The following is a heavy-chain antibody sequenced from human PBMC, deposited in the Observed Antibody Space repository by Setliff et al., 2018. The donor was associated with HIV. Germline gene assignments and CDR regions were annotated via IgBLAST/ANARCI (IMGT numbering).Heavy chain of an antibody. J-gene: IGHJ4*02. Sequence: ASETLSLTCTVSGGSISSSGYYWGWVRQPPGKGLEWIGEIYHSGSTNYNPSLKSRATISVDTSQNQVSLKLTSVTAADTAVYYCARGGATGTTRLDYWGQGTLVTVSS. CDR1: GGSISSSGYY. V-gene: IGHV4-39*07. CDR2: IYHSGST. D-gene: IGHD1-7*01. CDR3: ARGGATGTTRLDY.